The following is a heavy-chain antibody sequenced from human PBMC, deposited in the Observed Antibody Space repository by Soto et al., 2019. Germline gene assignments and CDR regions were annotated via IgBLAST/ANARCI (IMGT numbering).Heavy chain of an antibody. CDR1: GFTSGVYA. V-gene: IGHV3-49*04. J-gene: IGHJ5*02. CDR3: AAVTMITFAVVSPTLP. D-gene: IGHD3-16*01. Sequence: SGGSLRPSSTASGFTSGVYARSGVLQAIGKGLEWVGFSRSKAYGGAREYAAAAKGRLTTSRDDSKSIAYLQMISLKTEDTSVYYCAAVTMITFAVVSPTLPWGRGTLDTVSS. CDR2: SRSKAYGGAR.